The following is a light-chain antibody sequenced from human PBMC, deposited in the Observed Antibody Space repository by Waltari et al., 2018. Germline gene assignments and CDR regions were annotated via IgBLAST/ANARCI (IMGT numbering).Light chain of an antibody. V-gene: IGKV4-1*01. CDR2: WAS. J-gene: IGKJ1*01. CDR3: QQYYSTPPRT. CDR1: QSVLYSSNNKNY. Sequence: DIVMTPSPDSLAVSLGERATINCKSSQSVLYSSNNKNYLACYQQKPGQPPKLLIYWASTRESGVPDRFSGSGSGTDFTLTISSLQAEDVAGYYCQQYYSTPPRTFGQGTKVEIK.